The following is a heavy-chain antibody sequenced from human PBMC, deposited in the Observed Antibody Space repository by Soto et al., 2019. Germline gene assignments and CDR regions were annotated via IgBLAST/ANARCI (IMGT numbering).Heavy chain of an antibody. CDR2: IDPSDSYT. D-gene: IGHD6-6*01. Sequence: GESLKISCKGSGYSFTSYWISWVRQMPGKGLEWMGRIDPSDSYTNYSPSFQGHVTISADKSISTAYLQWSSLKASDTAMYYCARQRGGSSRYYYYGMDVWGQGTTVTSP. CDR1: GYSFTSYW. CDR3: ARQRGGSSRYYYYGMDV. J-gene: IGHJ6*02. V-gene: IGHV5-10-1*01.